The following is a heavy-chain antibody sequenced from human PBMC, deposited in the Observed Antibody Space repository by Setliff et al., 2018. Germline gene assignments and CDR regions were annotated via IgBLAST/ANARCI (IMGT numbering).Heavy chain of an antibody. CDR3: ARVPLPLDIVVVVAATPLEYYYYMDV. V-gene: IGHV1-3*04. D-gene: IGHD2-15*01. CDR2: INTGNGDI. CDR1: GYTFNRYA. J-gene: IGHJ6*03. Sequence: ASVKVSCKASGYTFNRYAIHWVRQAPGQRHEWMGWINTGNGDIKFSQKFQARITITRDTSASTVFLELSSLTSEDTAVYYCARVPLPLDIVVVVAATPLEYYYYMDVWGKGTTVTVSS.